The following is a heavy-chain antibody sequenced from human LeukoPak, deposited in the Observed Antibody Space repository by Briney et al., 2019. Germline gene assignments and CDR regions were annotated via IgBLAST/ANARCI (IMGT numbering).Heavy chain of an antibody. CDR1: RLPVSSNY. CDR2: FYSGGST. J-gene: IGHJ4*02. CDR3: ARDLTLPLSGSGSYRDY. D-gene: IGHD3-10*01. Sequence: GGSVRLLCAASRLPVSSNYKMWPPHAPGEALEGGSDFYSGGSTYYADSVKGRFTISRDNSKNTLYLQMNSLRAEDTAVYYCARDLTLPLSGSGSYRDYWGQGTLVTVSS. V-gene: IGHV3-66*01.